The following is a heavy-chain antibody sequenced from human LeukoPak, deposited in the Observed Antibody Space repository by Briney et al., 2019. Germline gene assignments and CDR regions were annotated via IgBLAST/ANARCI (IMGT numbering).Heavy chain of an antibody. J-gene: IGHJ4*02. D-gene: IGHD2-2*01. CDR2: INPNSGGT. CDR3: ARANALYCSSTSCLFDY. CDR1: GYTFTDYY. Sequence: RASVKVSCKASGYTFTDYYIHWVRQAPGQGLEGMAWINPNSGGTYYAQNFHDRITLTRDTSISTAYMELSRLRSDDTAIYYCARANALYCSSTSCLFDYWGQGTLVTVSS. V-gene: IGHV1-2*02.